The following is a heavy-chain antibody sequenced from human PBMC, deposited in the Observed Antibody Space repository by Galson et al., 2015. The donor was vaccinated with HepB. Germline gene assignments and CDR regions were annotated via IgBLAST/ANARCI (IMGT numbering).Heavy chain of an antibody. CDR2: ISAYNGNT. CDR3: ARYSVVVIAKNGGWFDP. Sequence: SVKVSCKASGYTFTSYGISWVRQAPGQGLEWMGWISAYNGNTNYAQKLQGRVTMTTDTSTSTAYMELRSLRSDDTAVYYCARYSVVVIAKNGGWFDPWGQGTLVTVSS. CDR1: GYTFTSYG. V-gene: IGHV1-18*01. J-gene: IGHJ5*02. D-gene: IGHD2-21*01.